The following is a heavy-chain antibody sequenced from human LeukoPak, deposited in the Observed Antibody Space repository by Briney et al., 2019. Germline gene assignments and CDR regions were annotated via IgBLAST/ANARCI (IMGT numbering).Heavy chain of an antibody. CDR2: IYTSGST. CDR1: GGSISSYY. J-gene: IGHJ3*02. CDR3: ARRGSGSYSIYRMKDAFDI. D-gene: IGHD1-26*01. V-gene: IGHV4-4*07. Sequence: SETLSLTCTVSGGSISSYYWSWIRQPAGKGLEWIGRIYTSGSTNYNPSLKSRVTMSVDTSKNQFSLKLSSVTAADTAVYYCARRGSGSYSIYRMKDAFDIWGQGTMVTVSS.